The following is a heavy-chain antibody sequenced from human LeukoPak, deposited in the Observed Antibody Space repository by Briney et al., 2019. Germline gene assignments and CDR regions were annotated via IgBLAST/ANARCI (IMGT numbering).Heavy chain of an antibody. V-gene: IGHV3-7*01. Sequence: PGGSLRLSCAASGFTFSSYWMTWVRQAPEKELEWVANIKQDGSEKYYVDSVKGRFTISRDNAKISLFLQMNNLRAEDTAVYYCAAHVNDAGDFGYWGQGTLVAVSS. CDR3: AAHVNDAGDFGY. J-gene: IGHJ4*02. CDR2: IKQDGSEK. D-gene: IGHD2-8*01. CDR1: GFTFSSYW.